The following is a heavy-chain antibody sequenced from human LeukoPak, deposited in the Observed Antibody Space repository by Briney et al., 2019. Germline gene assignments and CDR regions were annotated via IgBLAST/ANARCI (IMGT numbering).Heavy chain of an antibody. J-gene: IGHJ4*02. CDR2: INPDNGNT. D-gene: IGHD2-2*01. Sequence: GASDTVSCKASGYPFTRYGISWVRQAPGQGLKWMGWINPDNGNTKYAQKFQGRVTMTTDTSTSTAHMELRSLRSDDTAVYYCATYYCSTTSCYPYFFDYWGQGTLVTVSS. CDR3: ATYYCSTTSCYPYFFDY. V-gene: IGHV1-18*01. CDR1: GYPFTRYG.